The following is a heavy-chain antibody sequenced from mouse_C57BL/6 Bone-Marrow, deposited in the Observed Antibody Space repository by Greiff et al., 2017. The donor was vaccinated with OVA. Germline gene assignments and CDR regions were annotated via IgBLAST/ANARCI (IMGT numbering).Heavy chain of an antibody. D-gene: IGHD1-1*01. CDR2: IDPSDSYT. CDR1: GYTFTSYW. CDR3: ARKGGYGRTY. J-gene: IGHJ2*01. V-gene: IGHV1-69*01. Sequence: QVQLQQPGAELVMPGASVKMSCKASGYTFTSYWMHWVKQRPGQGLEWIGEIDPSDSYTNYNQKFKGKSTLTVDKSSSTAYMQLSSLTSEDSAVYYYARKGGYGRTYWGQGTTLTVSS.